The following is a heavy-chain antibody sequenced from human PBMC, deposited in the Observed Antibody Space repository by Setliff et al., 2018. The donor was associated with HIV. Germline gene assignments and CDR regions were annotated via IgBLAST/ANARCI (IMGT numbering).Heavy chain of an antibody. V-gene: IGHV4-59*08. CDR1: GGSFSDYY. Sequence: PSETLSLTCALYGGSFSDYYWSWIRQPPGKGLEWIGYIYFSGSTSYDPSLRSRLTISVDTSKNQFSLKLSSVTAADTAVYYCARRDGYSYGFYFDYWGQGTLVTVSS. D-gene: IGHD5-18*01. CDR3: ARRDGYSYGFYFDY. J-gene: IGHJ4*02. CDR2: IYFSGST.